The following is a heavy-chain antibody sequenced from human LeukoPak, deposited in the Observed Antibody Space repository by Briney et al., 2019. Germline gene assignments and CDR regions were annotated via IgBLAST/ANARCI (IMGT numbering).Heavy chain of an antibody. D-gene: IGHD1-26*01. J-gene: IGHJ5*02. Sequence: GRSLRLSCAASGFTFDDYAMHWVRQAPGKGLEWVSGISWNSGSIGYADSVKGRFTISRDNAKNSLYLQMNSLRAEDPALYYCAKGGWVGATTYNWFDPWGQGTLVTVSS. CDR3: AKGGWVGATTYNWFDP. V-gene: IGHV3-9*01. CDR1: GFTFDDYA. CDR2: ISWNSGSI.